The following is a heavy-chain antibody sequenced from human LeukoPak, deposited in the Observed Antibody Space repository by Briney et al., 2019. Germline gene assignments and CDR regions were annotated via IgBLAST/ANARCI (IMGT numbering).Heavy chain of an antibody. CDR2: ISAYNGNT. CDR3: ARAAGRNYYDSSGYYYPPDFDY. Sequence: GASVKVSCKASGYTFTSYGISWVRQAPGQGLEWMGWISAYNGNTNYAQKLQGRVTMTTDTSTSTAYMELRSLRSDDTAVYYCARAAGRNYYDSSGYYYPPDFDYWGQGTLVTVSS. D-gene: IGHD3-22*01. CDR1: GYTFTSYG. J-gene: IGHJ4*02. V-gene: IGHV1-18*01.